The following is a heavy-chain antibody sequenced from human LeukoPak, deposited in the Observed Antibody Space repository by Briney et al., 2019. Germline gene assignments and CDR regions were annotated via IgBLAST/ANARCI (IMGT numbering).Heavy chain of an antibody. CDR2: FDNSGAT. D-gene: IGHD4-11*01. CDR1: GGSISLNYY. CDR3: ARLSDYGNLGFYYYMDV. J-gene: IGHJ6*03. V-gene: IGHV4-39*01. Sequence: PSETLSLTCTVSGGSISLNYYWGWIRQTPGKGLEWIGNFDNSGATHYNPSLKTRVSISVDTSKDQVSLKVTSVTAADTGVYYCARLSDYGNLGFYYYMDVWGKGTTVTVCS.